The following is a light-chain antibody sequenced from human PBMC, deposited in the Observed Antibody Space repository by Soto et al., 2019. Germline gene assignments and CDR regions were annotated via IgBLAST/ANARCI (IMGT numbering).Light chain of an antibody. Sequence: SYELTQPPSVSVAPGQTARITCGGNNIGSKSVHWYQQKPGQAPVLVVYDDSDRPSGNPERFSGSNSGNTATLTISRVEAGDEADYYCQVWDSSSDHPRVVFGGGTKVTVL. CDR3: QVWDSSSDHPRVV. CDR2: DDS. CDR1: NIGSKS. V-gene: IGLV3-21*02. J-gene: IGLJ2*01.